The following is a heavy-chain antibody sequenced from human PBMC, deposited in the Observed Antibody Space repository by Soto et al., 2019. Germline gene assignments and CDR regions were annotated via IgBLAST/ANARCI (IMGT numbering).Heavy chain of an antibody. CDR3: AGTSADYYDSSVLHYYYGMDA. D-gene: IGHD3-22*01. Sequence: SVKVSCKDSGGTFSSYATSWVRQAPGQGLEWMGGIIPIFGTSNYAQKFQGRVTITADESTSTAYMELSRLRYEDTAVYYCAGTSADYYDSSVLHYYYGMDASGDRNTVTVSA. J-gene: IGHJ6*04. CDR1: GGTFSSYA. CDR2: IIPIFGTS. V-gene: IGHV1-69*13.